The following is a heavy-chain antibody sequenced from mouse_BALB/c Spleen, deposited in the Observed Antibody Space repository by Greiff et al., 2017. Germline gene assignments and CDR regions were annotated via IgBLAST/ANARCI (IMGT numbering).Heavy chain of an antibody. D-gene: IGHD1-2*01. CDR1: GFTFSSYA. V-gene: IGHV5-9-3*01. CDR3: ARLHYYGYDYAMDY. CDR2: ISSGGSYT. Sequence: EVKLVESGGGLVKPGGSLKLSCAASGFTFSSYAMSWVRQTPEKRLEWVATISSGGSYTYYPDSVKGRFTISRDNAKNTLYLQMSSLRSEDTAMYYCARLHYYGYDYAMDYWGQGTSGTVSS. J-gene: IGHJ4*01.